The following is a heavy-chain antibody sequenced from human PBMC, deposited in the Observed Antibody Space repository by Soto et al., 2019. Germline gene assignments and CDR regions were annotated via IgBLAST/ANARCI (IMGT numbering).Heavy chain of an antibody. CDR1: GGSISSSSYY. CDR3: ARRSYYYDSSGYHNWFDP. V-gene: IGHV4-39*01. CDR2: IYYSGST. J-gene: IGHJ5*02. Sequence: SETLSLTCTVSGGSISSSSYYWGWIRQPPGKGLEWIGSIYYSGSTYYNPSLKSRVTISVDTSKNQFSLKLSSVTAADTAVYYCARRSYYYDSSGYHNWFDPWGQGTLVTVSS. D-gene: IGHD3-22*01.